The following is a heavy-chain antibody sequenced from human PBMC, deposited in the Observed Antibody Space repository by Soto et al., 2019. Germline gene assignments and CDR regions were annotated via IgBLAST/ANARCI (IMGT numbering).Heavy chain of an antibody. V-gene: IGHV1-3*01. CDR2: INAGNGNT. Sequence: VASVKVSCKASGYTFTSYAMHWMRQAPGQRLEWMGWINAGNGNTKYSQKFQGRVTITRDTSASTAYMELSSLRSEDTAVYYCARAPSWWYFDLWGRGTLVTVSS. CDR3: ARAPSWWYFDL. J-gene: IGHJ2*01. CDR1: GYTFTSYA.